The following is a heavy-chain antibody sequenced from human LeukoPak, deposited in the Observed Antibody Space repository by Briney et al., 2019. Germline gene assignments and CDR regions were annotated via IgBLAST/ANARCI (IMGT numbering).Heavy chain of an antibody. Sequence: AGGSLRLSCAASGFTFSNAWMSWVRQAPGKGLEWVGRIKSKTDGGTTDYAAPVKGRFTISRDDSKNTLYLQMNSLKTEDTAVYYCTTDKEIGILWFGIPNPYYYGMDVWGQGTTVTVSS. V-gene: IGHV3-15*01. CDR1: GFTFSNAW. CDR2: IKSKTDGGTT. D-gene: IGHD3-10*01. J-gene: IGHJ6*02. CDR3: TTDKEIGILWFGIPNPYYYGMDV.